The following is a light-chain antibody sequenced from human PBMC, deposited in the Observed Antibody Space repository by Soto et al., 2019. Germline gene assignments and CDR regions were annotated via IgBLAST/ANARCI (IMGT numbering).Light chain of an antibody. CDR2: GAS. J-gene: IGKJ1*01. CDR1: QSVSSN. CDR3: HHFDSSPET. Sequence: IVMTQSPATLSVAPGERATLSCRASQSVSSNLAWYQQKPGQAPRLLIYGASTRATGIPARFSGSGSGTDFTLTISTLEPEDFAVYYCHHFDSSPETFGQGTKVDIK. V-gene: IGKV3-15*01.